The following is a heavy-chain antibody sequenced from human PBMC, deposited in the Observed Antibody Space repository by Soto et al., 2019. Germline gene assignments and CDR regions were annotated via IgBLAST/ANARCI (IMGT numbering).Heavy chain of an antibody. Sequence: QVQLVQSGAEEKKPGASVKVSCKASGYTFTSYAMHWVRPSPGQRLEWMAWINAGNGITKYAQTFQGNVTITRDTSASTAYIELSRLRSEDTAVYYCASGANWVDIWGQGTMVTVSS. D-gene: IGHD7-27*01. J-gene: IGHJ3*02. CDR1: GYTFTSYA. CDR2: INAGNGIT. CDR3: ASGANWVDI. V-gene: IGHV1-3*05.